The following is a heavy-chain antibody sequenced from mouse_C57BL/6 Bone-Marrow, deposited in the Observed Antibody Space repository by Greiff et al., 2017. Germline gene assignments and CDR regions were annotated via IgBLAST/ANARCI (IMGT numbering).Heavy chain of an antibody. CDR2: IRNKANGYTT. V-gene: IGHV7-3*01. J-gene: IGHJ3*01. Sequence: EVQRVESGGGLVQPGGSLSLSCAASGFTFTDYYMSWVRQPPGKALEWLGFIRNKANGYTTEYSASVKGRFTISRDNSQSILYLQMNALRAEDSATYYCARTAQAFAYWGQGTLVTVSA. CDR1: GFTFTDYY. D-gene: IGHD3-2*02. CDR3: ARTAQAFAY.